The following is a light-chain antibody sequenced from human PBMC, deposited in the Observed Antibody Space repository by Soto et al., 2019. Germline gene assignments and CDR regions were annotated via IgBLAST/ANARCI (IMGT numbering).Light chain of an antibody. Sequence: IVMTQSPGTRYIFHLGIATLTCRASQSVSINLAWYQQKPGQAPRLLVYGASSRATGIPVRFSGSGSGTDFTLTISSLQAEDVAVNYCQQYYSAPSKFGKGTKVDIK. J-gene: IGKJ1*01. CDR1: QSVSIN. CDR2: GAS. CDR3: QQYYSAPSK. V-gene: IGKV3D-15*01.